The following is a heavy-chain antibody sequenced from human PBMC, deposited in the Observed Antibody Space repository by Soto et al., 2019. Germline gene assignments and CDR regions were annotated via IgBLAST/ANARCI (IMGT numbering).Heavy chain of an antibody. CDR1: GFTFSSYS. CDR2: ISSSSSYI. D-gene: IGHD3-9*01. V-gene: IGHV3-21*01. CDR3: ARDRGDDILTGYRNYYYYYGMDV. J-gene: IGHJ6*02. Sequence: GGSLRLSCAASGFTFSSYSMNWVRQAPGKGLEWVSSISSSSSYIYYADSVKGRFTISRDNAKNSLYLQMNSLRAEDTAVYYCARDRGDDILTGYRNYYYYYGMDVWGQGTTVTVSS.